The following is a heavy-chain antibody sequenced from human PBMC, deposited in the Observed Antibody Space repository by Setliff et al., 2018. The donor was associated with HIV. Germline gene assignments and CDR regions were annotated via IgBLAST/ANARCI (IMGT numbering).Heavy chain of an antibody. J-gene: IGHJ6*03. D-gene: IGHD2-8*01. V-gene: IGHV4-38-2*01. CDR3: ARGEQDIVLMVYARGYYYMDV. Sequence: PSETLSLTCAVSGYSIRSGYYWGWIRQPPGKGLEWIGTIYHSGSTYYNPSLKSRVTISVDTSENQFSLKLSSVTAADTAVYYCARGEQDIVLMVYARGYYYMDVWGKGTTVTVSS. CDR2: IYHSGST. CDR1: GYSIRSGYY.